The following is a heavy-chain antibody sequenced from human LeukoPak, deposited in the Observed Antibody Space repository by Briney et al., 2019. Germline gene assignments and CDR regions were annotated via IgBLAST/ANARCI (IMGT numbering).Heavy chain of an antibody. Sequence: PSETLSLTCAVYGGSFSGYYWSWIRQPPGKGLEWIGEINHSGSTNYNPSLKSRVTISADTSKNQFSLKLSSVTAADTAVYYCARVSYYDFWSGWYQRDWFDPWGQGTLVTVSS. CDR3: ARVSYYDFWSGWYQRDWFDP. V-gene: IGHV4-34*01. CDR2: INHSGST. D-gene: IGHD3-3*01. J-gene: IGHJ5*02. CDR1: GGSFSGYY.